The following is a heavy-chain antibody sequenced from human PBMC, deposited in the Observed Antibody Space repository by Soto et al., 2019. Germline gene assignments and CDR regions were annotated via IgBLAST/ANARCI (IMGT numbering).Heavy chain of an antibody. CDR1: GGTFSSYA. J-gene: IGHJ6*02. CDR2: IIPIFGTA. CDR3: ARGIGYCSSTSCPMDHYYYYYYGMDV. D-gene: IGHD2-2*01. V-gene: IGHV1-69*13. Sequence: TSVKVSCKASGGTFSSYAISWVRQAPGQGLEWMGGIIPIFGTANYAQKFQGRVTITADESTSTAYMELSSLRSEDTAVYYCARGIGYCSSTSCPMDHYYYYYYGMDVWGQGTTVTVSS.